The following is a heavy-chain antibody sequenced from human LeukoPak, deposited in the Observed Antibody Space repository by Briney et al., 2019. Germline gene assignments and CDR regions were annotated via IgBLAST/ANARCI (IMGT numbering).Heavy chain of an antibody. J-gene: IGHJ3*02. CDR3: ARDCSGGSCFSRAFDI. V-gene: IGHV3-21*01. Sequence: ETLSLTCTVSGGSISSYYWSWIRQPPGKGLEWVSSISSSSSYIYYADSVKGRFTISRDNAKNSLYLQMNSLRAEDTAVYYCARDCSGGSCFSRAFDIWGQGTMVTVSS. CDR1: GGSISSYY. CDR2: ISSSSSYI. D-gene: IGHD2-15*01.